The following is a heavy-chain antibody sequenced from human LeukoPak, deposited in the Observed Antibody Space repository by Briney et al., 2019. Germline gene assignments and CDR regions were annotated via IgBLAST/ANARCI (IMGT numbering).Heavy chain of an antibody. CDR1: GGSISSSSYY. CDR2: IYHSGST. Sequence: KPSETLSLTCTVSGGSISSSSYYWGWIRQPPGKGLEWIGSIYHSGSTYYNPSLKSRVTISVDTSKNQFSLKLSSVTAADTAVYYCARSDVAAAGTVNYWGQGTLVTVSS. J-gene: IGHJ4*02. V-gene: IGHV4-39*07. CDR3: ARSDVAAAGTVNY. D-gene: IGHD6-13*01.